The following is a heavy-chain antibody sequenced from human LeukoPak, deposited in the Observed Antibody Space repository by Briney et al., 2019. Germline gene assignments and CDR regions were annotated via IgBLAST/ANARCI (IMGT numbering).Heavy chain of an antibody. Sequence: RASVKVSCKASGYTFTSYGISWVRQAPGQGLEWMGWISAYNSNTNYAQKLQGRVTMTTDTSTSTAYMELRSLRSDDTAVYYCARDEDYHILTGYERFDYWGQGTLVTVSS. CDR1: GYTFTSYG. CDR2: ISAYNSNT. CDR3: ARDEDYHILTGYERFDY. J-gene: IGHJ4*02. V-gene: IGHV1-18*01. D-gene: IGHD3-9*01.